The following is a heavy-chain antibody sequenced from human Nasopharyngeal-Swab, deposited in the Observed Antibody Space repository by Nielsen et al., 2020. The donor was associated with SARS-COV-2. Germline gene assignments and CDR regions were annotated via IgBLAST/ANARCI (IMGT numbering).Heavy chain of an antibody. D-gene: IGHD3-10*01. CDR3: AKSLRGVSLSFGYYYGLDV. Sequence: PGKGLEWVAVVSYDGRHKSYADSVKGRFTVSRDNFKNTMYLQMSSLRAEDTAIYYCAKSLRGVSLSFGYYYGLDVWGQGTTVTVSS. V-gene: IGHV3-30*18. CDR2: VSYDGRHK. J-gene: IGHJ6*02.